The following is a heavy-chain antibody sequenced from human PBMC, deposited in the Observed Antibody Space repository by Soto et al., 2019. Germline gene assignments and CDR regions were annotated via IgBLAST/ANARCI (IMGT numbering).Heavy chain of an antibody. V-gene: IGHV1-69*01. CDR3: ARAENTYYDFWSGYLYYYYGMDV. J-gene: IGHJ6*02. D-gene: IGHD3-3*01. CDR2: ILPILGTA. Sequence: QVQLVQSGAEVKKPGSSVKVSCKASGGTFSSYAISWVRQAPGQGLEWMGGILPILGTANYAQKFQGRVTITADESTSTAYMELSSLRSEDTAVYYCARAENTYYDFWSGYLYYYYGMDVRGQGTTVTVSS. CDR1: GGTFSSYA.